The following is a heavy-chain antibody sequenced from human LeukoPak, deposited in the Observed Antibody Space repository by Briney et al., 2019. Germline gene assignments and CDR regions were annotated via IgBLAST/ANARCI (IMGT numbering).Heavy chain of an antibody. CDR1: VGSFSGYY. V-gene: IGHV4-34*01. J-gene: IGHJ4*02. Sequence: TSETLSLTCAVYVGSFSGYYWSWIRQPPGKGLEWIGEINHSGSTNYNPSLKSRVTISVDTSKNQFSLKLSSVTAADTAVYYCARNYVWGSYRTGGFDYWGQGTLVTVSS. CDR2: INHSGST. D-gene: IGHD3-16*02. CDR3: ARNYVWGSYRTGGFDY.